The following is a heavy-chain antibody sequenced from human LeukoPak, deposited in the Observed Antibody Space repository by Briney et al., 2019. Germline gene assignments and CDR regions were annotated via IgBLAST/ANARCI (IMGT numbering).Heavy chain of an antibody. CDR2: IYTSGST. CDR1: GGSISSGSHY. Sequence: SETLSLTCTVSGGSISSGSHYWSWIRQPAGKGLEWIGRIYTSGSTNYNPSLKSRVTISVDTSKNQFSLKLSSVTAADTAVYYCATTMGPYDFWSGYYRDYWGQGTLVTVSS. V-gene: IGHV4-61*02. J-gene: IGHJ4*02. D-gene: IGHD3-3*01. CDR3: ATTMGPYDFWSGYYRDY.